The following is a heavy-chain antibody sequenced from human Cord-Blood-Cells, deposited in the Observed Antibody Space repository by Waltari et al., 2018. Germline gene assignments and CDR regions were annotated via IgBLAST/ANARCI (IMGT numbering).Heavy chain of an antibody. Sequence: QVQLQQWGAGLLKPSETLSLTCAVYGGSFSGYYWSWIRQPPGKGLAWIGEINHSGSTNYTPSLKSRVTISVDTSKNQFSLKLSSVTAADTAVYYCARAGYRDYSKIFDYWGQGTLVTVSS. CDR3: ARAGYRDYSKIFDY. CDR1: GGSFSGYY. V-gene: IGHV4-34*01. J-gene: IGHJ4*02. CDR2: INHSGST. D-gene: IGHD4-4*01.